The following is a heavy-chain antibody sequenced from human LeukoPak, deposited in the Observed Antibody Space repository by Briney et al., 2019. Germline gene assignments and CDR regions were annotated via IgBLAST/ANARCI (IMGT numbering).Heavy chain of an antibody. Sequence: GGSLRLSCAASGFTFSSYEMNWVRQAPGKGLEWVSYISSSGSTIYYADSVKGRFTISRDNAKNSLYLQMNSLRAGDTAVYYCARDSSGWYELYYFDYWGQGTLVTVSS. D-gene: IGHD6-19*01. J-gene: IGHJ4*02. V-gene: IGHV3-48*03. CDR1: GFTFSSYE. CDR2: ISSSGSTI. CDR3: ARDSSGWYELYYFDY.